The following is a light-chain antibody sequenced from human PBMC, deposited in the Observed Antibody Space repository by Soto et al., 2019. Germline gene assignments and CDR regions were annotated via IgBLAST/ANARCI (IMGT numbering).Light chain of an antibody. CDR2: DAS. CDR3: QQYDSYPR. J-gene: IGKJ3*01. CDR1: QSISSW. Sequence: DIQMTQSPSTLSASVGDRVTITCRASQSISSWLAWYQQKPGKAPKLLIYDASSLESVVPSRFSGSGSGTEFTLTISSLQPDDFATYCCQQYDSYPRFGPGTKVDIK. V-gene: IGKV1-5*01.